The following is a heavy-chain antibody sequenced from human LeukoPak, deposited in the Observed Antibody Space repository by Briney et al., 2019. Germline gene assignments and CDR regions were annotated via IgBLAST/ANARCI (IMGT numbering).Heavy chain of an antibody. D-gene: IGHD3-10*01. CDR1: GFTFSSYA. V-gene: IGHV3-30*04. CDR3: ARGKYYYGSGSYMRD. Sequence: GGSLRLSCAASGFTFSSYAMHWVRQAPGKGLEWVAVISYDGSNKYYADSVKGRFTISRDNSKNTLYLQMNSLRAEDTAVYYCARGKYYYGSGSYMRDWGQGTLVTVSS. CDR2: ISYDGSNK. J-gene: IGHJ4*02.